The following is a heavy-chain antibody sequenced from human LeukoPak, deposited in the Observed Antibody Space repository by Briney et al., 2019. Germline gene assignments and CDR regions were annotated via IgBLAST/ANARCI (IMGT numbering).Heavy chain of an antibody. V-gene: IGHV1-2*02. CDR2: INPNGGGT. Sequence: ASVKVSCKASGYTFTGYYMHWVRQAPGQGLEWMGWINPNGGGTNYAQKFQGRVTMTRDKSISTAYMELYSLRSDDTAVYYCARDPPGVRYGRPIFDFWGQGTLVTVSS. J-gene: IGHJ4*02. CDR1: GYTFTGYY. CDR3: ARDPPGVRYGRPIFDF. D-gene: IGHD2-8*01.